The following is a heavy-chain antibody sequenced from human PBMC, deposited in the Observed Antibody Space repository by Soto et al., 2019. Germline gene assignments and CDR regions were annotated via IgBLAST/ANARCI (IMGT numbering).Heavy chain of an antibody. CDR2: VRNKARSYTT. CDR3: SKSILDGTGHHDFDD. V-gene: IGHV3-72*01. J-gene: IGHJ4*02. D-gene: IGHD1-26*01. CDR1: GFTFSDHY. Sequence: EVQLVESGGDLVQPGGSLRLSCAASGFTFSDHYMDWVRQAPGKGLEWVARVRNKARSYTTEYAASVKGRFSISREDSETKVFLQMNSLQSEDTAVYYCSKSILDGTGHHDFDDWGLGTLVTVPS.